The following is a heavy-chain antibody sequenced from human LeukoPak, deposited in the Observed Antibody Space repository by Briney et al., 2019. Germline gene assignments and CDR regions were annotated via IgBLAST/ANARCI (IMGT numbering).Heavy chain of an antibody. Sequence: TGGSLRLSCAASGFTFSSYSINWVRQAPGKGLEWVSSISSSGSYIYQADSVKGRFTISRDNAKNSLYLQMNSLRAEDTAVYYCARGTYADYSPYYFDYWGQGTLVTVSS. CDR1: GFTFSSYS. CDR2: ISSSGSYI. CDR3: ARGTYADYSPYYFDY. V-gene: IGHV3-21*01. D-gene: IGHD4-11*01. J-gene: IGHJ4*02.